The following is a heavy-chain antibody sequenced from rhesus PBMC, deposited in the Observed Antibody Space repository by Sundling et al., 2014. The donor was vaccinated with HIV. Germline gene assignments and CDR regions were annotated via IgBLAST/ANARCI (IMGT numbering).Heavy chain of an antibody. Sequence: QVQLVQSGTEVKKPGSSVKVSCKAAGYIFNDYYIHWVRQAPGQGLEWVGEINSKTGATNSAQKFQGRVTMTRDTSTSTAYMELSSLRSEDTAVYYCARMYCSGGLCYGFDSWGQGVVVTVSS. V-gene: IGHV1-138*01. J-gene: IGHJ6*01. CDR2: INSKTGAT. CDR3: ARMYCSGGLCYGFDS. D-gene: IGHD2-39*02. CDR1: GYIFNDYY.